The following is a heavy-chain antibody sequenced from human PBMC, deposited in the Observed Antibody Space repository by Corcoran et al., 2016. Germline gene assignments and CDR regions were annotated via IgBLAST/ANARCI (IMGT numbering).Heavy chain of an antibody. J-gene: IGHJ3*02. CDR3: ARNPRNGYPGDAFDI. CDR2: ISNSGST. V-gene: IGHV4-61*01. Sequence: QVQLQESGPGLVKPSETLSLTCTVSGDSVSSGTHYWSWIRQPPGGGLEWIGYISNSGSTNYNPSVKSRVTISVDMSKNQFSLILNSVTAADTAVYYCARNPRNGYPGDAFDIWGQGTMVTVSS. CDR1: GDSVSSGTHY. D-gene: IGHD3-22*01.